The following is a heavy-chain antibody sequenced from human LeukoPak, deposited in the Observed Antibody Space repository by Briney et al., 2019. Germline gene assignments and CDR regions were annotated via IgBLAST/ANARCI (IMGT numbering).Heavy chain of an antibody. D-gene: IGHD6-19*01. CDR3: AKDGSAYSSGWYKANWFDP. CDR1: GYTFTGYY. V-gene: IGHV1-2*02. J-gene: IGHJ5*02. Sequence: ASVKVSCKASGYTFTGYYMHWVRQAPGQGLEWMGWINPNSGGTNYAQKFQGRVTMTRDTSISTAYMELNSLRAEDTAVYYCAKDGSAYSSGWYKANWFDPWGQGTLVTVSS. CDR2: INPNSGGT.